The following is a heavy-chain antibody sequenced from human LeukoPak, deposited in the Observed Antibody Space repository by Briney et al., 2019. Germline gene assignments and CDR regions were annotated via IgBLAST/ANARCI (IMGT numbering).Heavy chain of an antibody. CDR3: TTDEDWNYARKDV. Sequence: PGGSLRLSCAASGFTFNYAWMSWVRQVPWKGLEWVGQTVSEIDGGTTDYATPVKGRFTISRDDSKSTLYLQMNSLKIEDTAVYYCTTDEDWNYARKDVWGQGATVIVSS. D-gene: IGHD1-7*01. J-gene: IGHJ6*02. CDR1: GFTFNYAW. V-gene: IGHV3-15*04. CDR2: TVSEIDGGTT.